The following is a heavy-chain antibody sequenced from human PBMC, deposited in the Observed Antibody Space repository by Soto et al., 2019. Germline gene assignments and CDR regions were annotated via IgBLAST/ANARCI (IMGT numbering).Heavy chain of an antibody. Sequence: PWWSLRLSCAASGFTCSSYCMHWVHQAPGKGLEWVAVIWYDGSNKYYADSVKGRFTISRDNSKNTLYLQMNSLRAEDTAVYYCARAETKYYDILTGYYLFDYWGQGTLVTVSS. V-gene: IGHV3-33*01. CDR1: GFTCSSYC. CDR3: ARAETKYYDILTGYYLFDY. J-gene: IGHJ4*02. CDR2: IWYDGSNK. D-gene: IGHD3-9*01.